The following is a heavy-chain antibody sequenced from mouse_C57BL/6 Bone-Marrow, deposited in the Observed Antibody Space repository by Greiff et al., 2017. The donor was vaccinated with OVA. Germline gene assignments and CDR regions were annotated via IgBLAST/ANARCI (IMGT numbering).Heavy chain of an antibody. Sequence: VQLQQSGAELVRPGASVKLSCTASGFNIKDDYMHWVKQRPEQGLEWIGWIDPENGDTEYASQFQGKATITADTSSNTAYLQLSSLTSEDTAVYYCTTGCNWYFDVWGTGTTVTVSS. CDR3: TTGCNWYFDV. V-gene: IGHV14-4*01. CDR2: IDPENGDT. J-gene: IGHJ1*03. CDR1: GFNIKDDY.